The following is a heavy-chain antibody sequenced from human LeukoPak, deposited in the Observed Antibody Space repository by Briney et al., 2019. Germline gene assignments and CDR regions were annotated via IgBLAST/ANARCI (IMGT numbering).Heavy chain of an antibody. Sequence: ASVKVSCKTSGYTFTSYSMHWVRQAPGQRLEWMGWINVGNGNTKYSQKFQGRVTITRDTSASTAYMELSSLRSDDTAVYYCARGTAFDIWGQGTMVTVSS. CDR3: ARGTAFDI. CDR1: GYTFTSYS. V-gene: IGHV1-3*01. CDR2: INVGNGNT. J-gene: IGHJ3*02.